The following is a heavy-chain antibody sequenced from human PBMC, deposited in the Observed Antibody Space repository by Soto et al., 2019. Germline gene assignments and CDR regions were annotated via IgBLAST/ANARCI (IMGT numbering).Heavy chain of an antibody. CDR2: ISYDGSNK. J-gene: IGHJ4*02. CDR3: ARVRQYHSDD. CDR1: GFTLSSYA. Sequence: GGSLRLSCAASGFTLSSYAMHLVRQAPGKGLEWVAVISYDGSNKYYADSVKGRFTISRDNSKNTLYLQMNSLRAEDTAVYYCARVRQYHSDDWGQGTLVTVS. D-gene: IGHD2-2*01. V-gene: IGHV3-30-3*01.